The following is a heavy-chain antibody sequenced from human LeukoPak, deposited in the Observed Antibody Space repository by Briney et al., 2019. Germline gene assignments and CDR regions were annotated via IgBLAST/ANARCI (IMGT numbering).Heavy chain of an antibody. V-gene: IGHV3-21*01. CDR3: ARATYDYVWGSYLLDY. CDR1: GFTFSSYS. Sequence: GGFLRLSCAASGFTFSSYSMNWVRQAPGKGLEWVSSISSSSSYIYYADSVKGRFTISRDNAKNSLYLQMNSLRAEDTAVYYCARATYDYVWGSYLLDYWGQGTLVTVSS. D-gene: IGHD3-16*02. CDR2: ISSSSSYI. J-gene: IGHJ4*02.